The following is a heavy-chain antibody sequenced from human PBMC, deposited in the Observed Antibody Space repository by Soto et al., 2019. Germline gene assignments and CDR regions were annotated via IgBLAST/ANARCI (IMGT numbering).Heavy chain of an antibody. V-gene: IGHV3-48*02. CDR2: ISSSSSTI. CDR3: AREDSSGWTDFDY. Sequence: ASLRLSCAASGFTFSSFELNWVRQAPGKGLECVSYISSSSSTIYYADAVKGRFTISRDTAKNSLYLQMNSLRDEDTAVYYCAREDSSGWTDFDYWSQGTMV. J-gene: IGHJ4*02. CDR1: GFTFSSFE. D-gene: IGHD6-19*01.